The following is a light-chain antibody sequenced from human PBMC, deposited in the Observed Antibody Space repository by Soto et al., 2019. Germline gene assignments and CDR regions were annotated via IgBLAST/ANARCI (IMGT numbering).Light chain of an antibody. V-gene: IGLV2-11*01. Sequence: QSALTQPRSVSGSPGQSVTISCTGTISDVGSYNYVSWYQHHPGKAPKLMIYDVSERPSGVPDRFSGSKSGSTASLTISGLQAEDEAIYFCCSFASSNTLYFFGTGTKLTVL. J-gene: IGLJ1*01. CDR2: DVS. CDR1: ISDVGSYNY. CDR3: CSFASSNTLYF.